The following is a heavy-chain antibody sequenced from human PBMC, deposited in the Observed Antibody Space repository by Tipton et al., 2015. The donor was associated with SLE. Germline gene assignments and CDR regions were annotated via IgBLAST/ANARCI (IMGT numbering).Heavy chain of an antibody. CDR1: GDSVSSNSVA. CDR3: ARGGLGYYYYGRDV. V-gene: IGHV6-1*01. Sequence: TLSLTCAISGDSVSSNSVAWNWIRQSPSRGLEWLGRTCYRSKWYNDYAVSVKSRITINPDTSKNQFSLQLNSVTPEDTAVYYCARGGLGYYYYGRDVWGQGTTVTVSS. J-gene: IGHJ6*02. D-gene: IGHD3/OR15-3a*01. CDR2: TCYRSKWYN.